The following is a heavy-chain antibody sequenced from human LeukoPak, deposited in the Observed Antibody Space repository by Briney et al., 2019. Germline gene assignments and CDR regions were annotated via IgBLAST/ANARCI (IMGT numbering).Heavy chain of an antibody. D-gene: IGHD3-16*01. V-gene: IGHV3-7*01. J-gene: IGHJ4*02. CDR2: IKHDESEK. CDR3: TRRLDD. CDR1: GFSFNSDW. Sequence: PGGSLRLSCAASGFSFNSDWMEWVRQAPGKGPEWVANIKHDESEKNYLDSVKGRFTISRDNAQNPLYLQMNGLRVEDTAVYYCTRRLDDWDQGTLVTVSS.